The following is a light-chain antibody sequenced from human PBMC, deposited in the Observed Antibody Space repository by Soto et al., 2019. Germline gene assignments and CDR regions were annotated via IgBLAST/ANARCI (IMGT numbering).Light chain of an antibody. Sequence: QSALTQPRSVSGSPGQSVAISCTGSSSDVGGYNSVSWYQQHPGKAPKLMIYDVSKRPSGVPDRFFGSKSGNTASLTISGLQAEDEADYYCCSYAGSYFYVFGTGTKLT. J-gene: IGLJ1*01. CDR1: SSDVGGYNS. CDR2: DVS. V-gene: IGLV2-11*01. CDR3: CSYAGSYFYV.